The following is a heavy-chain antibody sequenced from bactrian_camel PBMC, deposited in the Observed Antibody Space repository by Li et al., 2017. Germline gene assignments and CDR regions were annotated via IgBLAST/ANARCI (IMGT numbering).Heavy chain of an antibody. V-gene: IGHV3S63*01. J-gene: IGHJ6*01. CDR1: GLPSAKYD. CDR2: IATGSGNT. Sequence: HVQLVESGGGSVQAGGPLRLSCATSGLPSAKYDTYCMAWFRQAPGKEREGVARIATGSGNTYYADSVKGRFTISQDNAKNTVYLQMNSLKPEDTAMYYCAARGPYCYTKLSVRDFTYWGQGTQVTVS. CDR3: AARGPYCYTKLSVRDFTY. D-gene: IGHD2*01.